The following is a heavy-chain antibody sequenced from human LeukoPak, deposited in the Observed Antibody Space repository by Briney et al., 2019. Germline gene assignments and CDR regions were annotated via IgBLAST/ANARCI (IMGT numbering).Heavy chain of an antibody. D-gene: IGHD4-17*01. CDR2: INPNRGDT. Sequence: ASVKVSCTASGYTFTNNYIHWVRQAPGHGLEWMGWINPNRGDTNYAQKFQGRVTITRDTSISTAFMELTRLTSDDTAVYYCTRDLLGFATTPLSDWGQGTLVTVSS. CDR3: TRDLLGFATTPLSD. V-gene: IGHV1-2*02. CDR1: GYTFTNNY. J-gene: IGHJ4*02.